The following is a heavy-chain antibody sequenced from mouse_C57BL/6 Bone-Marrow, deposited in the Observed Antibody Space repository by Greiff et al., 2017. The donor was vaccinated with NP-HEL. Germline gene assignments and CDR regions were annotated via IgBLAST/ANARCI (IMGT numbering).Heavy chain of an antibody. D-gene: IGHD1-1*01. CDR2: INPNYGTT. J-gene: IGHJ2*01. Sequence: VQLQQSGPELVKPGASVKISCKASGYSFTDYNMNWVKQSNGKSLEWIGVINPNYGTTSYNQKFKGKATLTVDQSSSTAYMQLNSLTSEDSAVYYCATRIYGSSLYYFDYWGQGTTLTVSS. CDR1: GYSFTDYN. V-gene: IGHV1-39*01. CDR3: ATRIYGSSLYYFDY.